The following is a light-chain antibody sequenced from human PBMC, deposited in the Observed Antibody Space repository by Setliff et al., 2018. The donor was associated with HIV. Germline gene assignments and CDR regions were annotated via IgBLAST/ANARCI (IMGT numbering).Light chain of an antibody. CDR1: SNDIGGFDY. CDR3: YSYTSSSTLL. V-gene: IGLV2-14*03. CDR2: DVI. Sequence: QSVLTQPASVSGSPGQSIAISCTGTSNDIGGFDYVSWYQQHPGKAPKLVIYDVIKRPAGVSDRFSASKSGNTASLTISGLQAEDEADYYCYSYTSSSTLLFGTGTKVTVL. J-gene: IGLJ1*01.